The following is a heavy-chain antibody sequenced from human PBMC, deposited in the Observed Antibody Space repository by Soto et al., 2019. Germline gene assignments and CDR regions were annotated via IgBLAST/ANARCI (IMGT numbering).Heavy chain of an antibody. J-gene: IGHJ4*02. V-gene: IGHV1-2*02. CDR2: INPNNGGT. CDR3: AREVTYGGGSFSLGL. Sequence: VKVSCKTSGYFFTSYYIHWVRQAPGQGLEWMGWINPNNGGTNSAQKFQGRVTMTSDTSINTAYMEITSLRSDDTALYYCAREVTYGGGSFSLGLWGQGTLVTVSS. D-gene: IGHD3-10*01. CDR1: GYFFTSYY.